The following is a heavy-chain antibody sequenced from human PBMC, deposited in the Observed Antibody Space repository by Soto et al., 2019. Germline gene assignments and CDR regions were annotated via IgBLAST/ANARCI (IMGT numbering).Heavy chain of an antibody. CDR1: GFTFINVW. J-gene: IGHJ4*02. CDR3: TTAAGGMWGADY. CDR2: VKSRSDGGTT. Sequence: PWGSLRLSCAASGFTFINVWMIFFRHSPGKGLEWVGRVKSRSDGGTTDYAAPVKGRFTVSRDDSQSTLSLQMDSLKIEDSAVYFCTTAAGGMWGADYWGQGTPVTVS. V-gene: IGHV3-15*01. D-gene: IGHD1-26*01.